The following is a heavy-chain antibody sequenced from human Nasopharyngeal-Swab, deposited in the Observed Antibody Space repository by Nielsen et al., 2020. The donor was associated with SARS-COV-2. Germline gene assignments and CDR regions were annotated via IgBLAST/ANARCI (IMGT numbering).Heavy chain of an antibody. D-gene: IGHD5-18*01. CDR2: IDWDDDK. V-gene: IGHV2-70*04. Sequence: SGPTLVPPTQTLTLTCTFSGFSLSTSCMRLSWIRQPPGKALECLARIDWDDDKFYSTSLKTRLTISKDTSKNRVVLTMTNMDPVDTATYYCARVDVDTSMTHWGQGTLVTVSS. J-gene: IGHJ4*02. CDR1: GFSLSTSCMR. CDR3: ARVDVDTSMTH.